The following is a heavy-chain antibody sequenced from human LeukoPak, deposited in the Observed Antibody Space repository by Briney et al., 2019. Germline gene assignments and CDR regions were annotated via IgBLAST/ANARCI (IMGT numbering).Heavy chain of an antibody. Sequence: GGSLRLSCAASGFTFSDYYMSWIRQAPGKGLEWVSYISSSGSTIYYADSVKGRFTISRDNAKNSLYLQMNSLRAEDTAVYYCARDPGVGATTLGAFDIWGQGTMVTVSS. CDR2: ISSSGSTI. J-gene: IGHJ3*02. CDR1: GFTFSDYY. D-gene: IGHD1-26*01. CDR3: ARDPGVGATTLGAFDI. V-gene: IGHV3-11*01.